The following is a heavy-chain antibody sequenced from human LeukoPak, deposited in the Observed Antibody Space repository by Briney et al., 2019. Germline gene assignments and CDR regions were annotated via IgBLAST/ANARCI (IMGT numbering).Heavy chain of an antibody. Sequence: SAKVSCKASGGTFSSYAISWVRQAPGQGLEWMGGIIPIFGTANYAQKFQGRVTITTDESTSTAYMELSSLRSEDTAVYYCARDPPDYDILTGYYPPDWFDPWGQGTLVTVSS. CDR2: IIPIFGTA. CDR3: ARDPPDYDILTGYYPPDWFDP. CDR1: GGTFSSYA. D-gene: IGHD3-9*01. V-gene: IGHV1-69*05. J-gene: IGHJ5*02.